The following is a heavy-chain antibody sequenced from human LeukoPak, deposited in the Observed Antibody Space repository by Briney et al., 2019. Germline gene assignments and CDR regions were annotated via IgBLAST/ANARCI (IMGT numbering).Heavy chain of an antibody. V-gene: IGHV3-9*01. Sequence: GRSLRLSCAASGFTFDDYAMHWVRQAPGKGLEWVSGISWNSDTRGYADSVKGRFTISRDNAKNSLYLQMNSLRAEDTALYYCARDMGGYSYGYWFGNWGQGTLVTVSS. J-gene: IGHJ4*02. D-gene: IGHD5-18*01. CDR3: ARDMGGYSYGYWFGN. CDR2: ISWNSDTR. CDR1: GFTFDDYA.